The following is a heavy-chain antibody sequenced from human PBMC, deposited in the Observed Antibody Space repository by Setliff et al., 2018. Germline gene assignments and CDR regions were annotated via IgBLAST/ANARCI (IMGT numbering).Heavy chain of an antibody. CDR1: GGSLRNNF. CDR3: ARFGGSASVARFSPPI. CDR2: LYYSGST. D-gene: IGHD3-10*01. Sequence: SETLSLTCTVSGGSLRNNFWGWVRQPPGEGLECVGSLYYSGSTYYNPSLKSRVTISVDTSKTQFSLNLRFVTAADTAVYYCARFGGSASVARFSPPIWGPGSLVTVSS. J-gene: IGHJ4*02. V-gene: IGHV4-39*01.